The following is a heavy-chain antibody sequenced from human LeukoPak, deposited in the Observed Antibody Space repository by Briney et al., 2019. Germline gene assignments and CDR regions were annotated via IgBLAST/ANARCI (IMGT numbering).Heavy chain of an antibody. J-gene: IGHJ1*01. Sequence: PGGALRLSCAAPGFTFNKTWMNLGPPAPGKGLEWVGRIKSKTDGGTPDYAAPVKGRFSISRDDSTNTLFLQMNSLKAEDTAIYYCTTVRTFWGQGTLVTVSS. V-gene: IGHV3-15*01. CDR3: TTVRTF. D-gene: IGHD2/OR15-2a*01. CDR2: IKSKTDGGTP. CDR1: GFTFNKTW.